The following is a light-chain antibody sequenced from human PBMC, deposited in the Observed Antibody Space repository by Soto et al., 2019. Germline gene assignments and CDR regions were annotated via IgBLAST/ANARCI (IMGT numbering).Light chain of an antibody. J-gene: IGLJ1*01. Sequence: QSALTQPPSVSGSPGQSVTISCTGTTTDVGDYNSVSWYQQAPDTAPKLIIYDVNNRPSGAPDRFSGSTSGNTASLTISGLQAEDESDYYCSLHTSSGSLIFGPGTKVTVL. V-gene: IGLV2-18*01. CDR1: TTDVGDYNS. CDR2: DVN. CDR3: SLHTSSGSLI.